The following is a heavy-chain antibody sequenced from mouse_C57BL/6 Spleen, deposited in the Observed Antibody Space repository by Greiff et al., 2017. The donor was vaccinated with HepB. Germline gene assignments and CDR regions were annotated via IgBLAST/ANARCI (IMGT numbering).Heavy chain of an antibody. Sequence: EVKLEESGPGLVKPSQSLSLTCSVTGYSITSGYYWNWIRQFPGNKLEWMGYISYDGSNNYNPSLKNRISITRDTSKNQFFLKLNSVTTEDTATYYCAREGYDYDVGFAYWGQGTLVTVSA. J-gene: IGHJ3*01. D-gene: IGHD2-4*01. CDR3: AREGYDYDVGFAY. CDR1: GYSITSGYY. CDR2: ISYDGSN. V-gene: IGHV3-6*01.